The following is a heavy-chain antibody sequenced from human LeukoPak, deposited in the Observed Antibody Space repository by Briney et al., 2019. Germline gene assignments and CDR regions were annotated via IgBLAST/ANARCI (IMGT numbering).Heavy chain of an antibody. D-gene: IGHD1-1*01. CDR3: ARAVGVGRGTYFDL. J-gene: IGHJ2*01. CDR2: ISYSGST. V-gene: IGHV4-59*08. CDR1: GGSIRSDY. Sequence: SETLSLTCTVSGGSIRSDYWSWLGHPPGNGLEWIGYISYSGSTNYNPSLKSRVTISVDTSKNQFSLNLSSVTAADTAVYSCARAVGVGRGTYFDLWGRGTLVTVSS.